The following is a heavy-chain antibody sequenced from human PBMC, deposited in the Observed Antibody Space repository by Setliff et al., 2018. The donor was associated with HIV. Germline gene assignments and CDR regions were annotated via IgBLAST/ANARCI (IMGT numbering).Heavy chain of an antibody. J-gene: IGHJ5*02. Sequence: GGSLRLSCEAYGLTFDYYAMTWVRQAPGKGLEWVSGISGSGDRTYYADSVKGRFTVSRDNSKNTLFLQMNNLRAEDTAIYFCAKDYTPTFWEYNWFDTWGQGTLVTVSS. CDR2: ISGSGDRT. D-gene: IGHD3-3*01. CDR3: AKDYTPTFWEYNWFDT. V-gene: IGHV3-23*01. CDR1: GLTFDYYA.